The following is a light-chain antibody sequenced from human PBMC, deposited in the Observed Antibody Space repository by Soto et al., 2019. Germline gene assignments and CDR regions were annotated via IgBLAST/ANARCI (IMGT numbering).Light chain of an antibody. V-gene: IGKV3-20*01. J-gene: IGKJ1*01. CDR2: GAS. Sequence: EIVLTQSPGTLSLSPGERATLSCRASQSIFRNYLAWYQQKPGQAPNLLIYGASSRATGIPDKFSGSGSGTDFTLTISRLEPEDFAVYYCQQYGSSPQTFCQGTKVEIK. CDR1: QSIFRNY. CDR3: QQYGSSPQT.